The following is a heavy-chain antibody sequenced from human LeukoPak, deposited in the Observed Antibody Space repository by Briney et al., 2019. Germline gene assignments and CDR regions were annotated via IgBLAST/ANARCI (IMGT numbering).Heavy chain of an antibody. CDR3: ARQWSTRGGTYLFY. V-gene: IGHV5-51*01. Sequence: GESLKISCKGSGSTFSTYWIAWVRQMPGKGLEWMGVIYPGDSDTRYSPSFQGQVTISADKSISTAYLQWSSLKASDTAMYYCARQWSTRGGTYLFYWGQGTLVTVSS. CDR1: GSTFSTYW. CDR2: IYPGDSDT. D-gene: IGHD1-26*01. J-gene: IGHJ4*02.